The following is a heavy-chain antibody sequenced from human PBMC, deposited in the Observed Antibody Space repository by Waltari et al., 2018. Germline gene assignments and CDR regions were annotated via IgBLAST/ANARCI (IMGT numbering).Heavy chain of an antibody. D-gene: IGHD5-12*01. Sequence: QVQLVQSGAEVKQPGSSVKVSCKSSGGPFRSLGLHWLRQTPGQGLEWMGKIIPMPGITDYEQKFQGRLRITADRSTTTGYMELRSLGSEDTAIYYCARRVSTKGAFEVWGRGTLVTVSP. CDR2: IIPMPGIT. J-gene: IGHJ3*01. CDR1: GGPFRSLG. CDR3: ARRVSTKGAFEV. V-gene: IGHV1-69*02.